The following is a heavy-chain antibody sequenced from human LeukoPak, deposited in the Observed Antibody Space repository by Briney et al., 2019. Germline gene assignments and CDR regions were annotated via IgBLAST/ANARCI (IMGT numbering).Heavy chain of an antibody. CDR2: IYYSGST. V-gene: IGHV4-59*01. D-gene: IGHD6-13*01. J-gene: IGHJ4*02. CDR1: GGSISGYY. CDR3: ARDSSSFDY. Sequence: SETLSLTCTDSGGSISGYYWSWIRQPPGKGLEWIGYIYYSGSTNYNPSLKSRVTISVDTSKNQFSLKLSSVTAADTAVYYCARDSSSFDYWGQGTLVTVSS.